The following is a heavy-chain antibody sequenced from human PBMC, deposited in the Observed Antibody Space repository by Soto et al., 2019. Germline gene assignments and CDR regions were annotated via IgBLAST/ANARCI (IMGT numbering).Heavy chain of an antibody. CDR3: AGGGTTVVTHWYYYGMDV. D-gene: IGHD4-17*01. J-gene: IGHJ6*02. Sequence: QVQLVQSGAEVKKPGASVKVSCKASGYTFTSYDINWVRQATGQGLEWMGWMNPNSGNTGYAQKFQGRVTMTRNTSISTAYMELSSLRSEDTAVYYCAGGGTTVVTHWYYYGMDVWGQGTTVTVSS. CDR2: MNPNSGNT. V-gene: IGHV1-8*01. CDR1: GYTFTSYD.